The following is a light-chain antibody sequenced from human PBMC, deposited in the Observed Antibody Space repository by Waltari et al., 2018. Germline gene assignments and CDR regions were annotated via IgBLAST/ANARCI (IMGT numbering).Light chain of an antibody. CDR1: QSVGTN. Sequence: ETVMTQSPATLSVSPGDRATLSCRASQSVGTNVAWYQQKPGQASRLLIYAASTRASDIPTRFSGSGSGTEFTFTITGLQSEDFALYFCQQYDKWPPFSFGQGTNLELK. CDR2: AAS. CDR3: QQYDKWPPFS. J-gene: IGKJ2*03. V-gene: IGKV3-15*01.